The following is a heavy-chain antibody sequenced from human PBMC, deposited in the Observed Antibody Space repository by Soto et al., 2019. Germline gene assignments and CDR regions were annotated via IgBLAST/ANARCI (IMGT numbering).Heavy chain of an antibody. Sequence: ASVKVSCKASGYTFTSYGISWVRQAPGQGLEWMGWISAYNGNTNYAQKLQGRVTMTTDTSTSTAYMELRSLRSDDTAVYYCARDGARGYSSSLDYYGMDVWGQGTLVTVSS. V-gene: IGHV1-18*01. D-gene: IGHD6-13*01. J-gene: IGHJ6*02. CDR1: GYTFTSYG. CDR2: ISAYNGNT. CDR3: ARDGARGYSSSLDYYGMDV.